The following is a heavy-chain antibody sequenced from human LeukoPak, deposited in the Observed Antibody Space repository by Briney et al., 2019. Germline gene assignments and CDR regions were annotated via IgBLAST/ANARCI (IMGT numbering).Heavy chain of an antibody. J-gene: IGHJ4*02. D-gene: IGHD5-18*01. Sequence: SETLSLTCAVYGGSFSGYYWSWIRQPPGKGLEWVGEINHSGSTNYNPSLKSRVTISVDTSKNRFSMKLSSVPAANTAVYYRARVGGLDTAMPIYSLDYGGQGTLATVSS. CDR1: GGSFSGYY. V-gene: IGHV4-34*01. CDR3: ARVGGLDTAMPIYSLDY. CDR2: INHSGST.